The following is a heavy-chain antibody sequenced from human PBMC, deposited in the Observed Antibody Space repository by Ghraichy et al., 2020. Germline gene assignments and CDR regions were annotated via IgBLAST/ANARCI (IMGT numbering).Heavy chain of an antibody. D-gene: IGHD4-17*01. J-gene: IGHJ6*03. CDR1: GFTFSSYS. CDR3: ARDMGDYVSEYYYYYMDV. V-gene: IGHV3-21*01. Sequence: GGSLRLSCAASGFTFSSYSMNWVRQAPGKGLEWVSSISSSSSYIYYADSVKGRFTISRDNAKNSLYLQMNSLRAEDTAVYYCARDMGDYVSEYYYYYMDVWGKGTTVTVSS. CDR2: ISSSSSYI.